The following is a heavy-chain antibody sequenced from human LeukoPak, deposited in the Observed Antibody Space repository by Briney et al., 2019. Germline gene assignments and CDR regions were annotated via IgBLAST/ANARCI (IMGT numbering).Heavy chain of an antibody. D-gene: IGHD1-26*01. CDR3: ARGTSGSYFNWFDP. Sequence: GGSLRLSCVAFGFTFSRYDVHWVRQAPGKGLEWVAVTSDDGKKKIYADSVKGRFTISRDNSKNTLYLQMNSLRAEDTAVYYCARGTSGSYFNWFDPWGQGTLVTVSS. J-gene: IGHJ5*02. CDR2: TSDDGKKK. V-gene: IGHV3-30*04. CDR1: GFTFSRYD.